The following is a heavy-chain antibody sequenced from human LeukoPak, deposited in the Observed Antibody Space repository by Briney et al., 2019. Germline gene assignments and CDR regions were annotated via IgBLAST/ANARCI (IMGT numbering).Heavy chain of an antibody. D-gene: IGHD6-19*01. Sequence: GVLRPSCAASGFTFSSYAMSWVRQAPGKGLEWVSAISGSGGSTYYADSVKGRFTISRDNSKNTLYLQMNSLRAEDTAVYYCAKTRGGWYEDYWGQGTLVTVSS. CDR2: ISGSGGST. CDR1: GFTFSSYA. V-gene: IGHV3-23*01. J-gene: IGHJ4*02. CDR3: AKTRGGWYEDY.